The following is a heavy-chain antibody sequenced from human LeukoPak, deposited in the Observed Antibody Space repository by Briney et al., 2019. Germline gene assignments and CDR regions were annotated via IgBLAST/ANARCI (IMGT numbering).Heavy chain of an antibody. CDR3: ARAGYYYGSGNYDVIKYHSYYYYGMDV. D-gene: IGHD3-10*01. J-gene: IGHJ6*02. CDR2: ISAYNGNT. V-gene: IGHV1-18*01. Sequence: ASVKVSRKASGYTFTSYGISWVRHAPGQGLEWMGWISAYNGNTNYARKLQGRVTMTTDTSTSTAYMELRSLRSDDTAVYYCARAGYYYGSGNYDVIKYHSYYYYGMDVWGQGTTVTVSS. CDR1: GYTFTSYG.